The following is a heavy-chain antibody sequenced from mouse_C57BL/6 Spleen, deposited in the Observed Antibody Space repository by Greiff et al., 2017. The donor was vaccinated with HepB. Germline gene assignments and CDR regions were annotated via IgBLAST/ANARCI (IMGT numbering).Heavy chain of an antibody. CDR2: IDPSDSYT. Sequence: QVQLQQPGAELVKPGASVKLSCKASGYTFTSYWMQWVKQRPGQGLEWIGEIDPSDSYTNYNQKFKGKATLTVDTSSSTAYMQLSSLTSEDSAVYYCARLYYGSSYLYYAMDYWGQGTSVTVSS. J-gene: IGHJ4*01. CDR3: ARLYYGSSYLYYAMDY. V-gene: IGHV1-50*01. CDR1: GYTFTSYW. D-gene: IGHD1-1*01.